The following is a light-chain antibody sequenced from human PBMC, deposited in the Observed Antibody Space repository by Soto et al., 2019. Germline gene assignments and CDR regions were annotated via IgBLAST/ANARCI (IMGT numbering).Light chain of an antibody. V-gene: IGKV3-20*01. Sequence: EIVLTQSPGTLSLSPGERATLSCRASQSVSSNYLAWYQQKPGQAPRLLIYDASSRATGIPDNFSGSGSGTAFTLTISRLEPEDFAVYYCQQYGSSPLTFGGGTKVEVK. J-gene: IGKJ4*01. CDR1: QSVSSNY. CDR2: DAS. CDR3: QQYGSSPLT.